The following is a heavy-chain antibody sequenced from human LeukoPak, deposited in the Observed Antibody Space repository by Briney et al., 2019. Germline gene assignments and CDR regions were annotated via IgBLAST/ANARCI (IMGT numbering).Heavy chain of an antibody. CDR1: GGSISSSSYY. D-gene: IGHD3-10*01. Sequence: SSETLSLTCTVSGGSISSSSYYWGWIRQPPGKGLQWIGSIYYSGSTDYNPSLKSRVTIFVDTSKNQVSLKLSSVTAADTAVYYCARGDYSDSGTYYKHWFDPWGQGTLVTVSS. J-gene: IGHJ5*02. CDR3: ARGDYSDSGTYYKHWFDP. V-gene: IGHV4-39*01. CDR2: IYYSGST.